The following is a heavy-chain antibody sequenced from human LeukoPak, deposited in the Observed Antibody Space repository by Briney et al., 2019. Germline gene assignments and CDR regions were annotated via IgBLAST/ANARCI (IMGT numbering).Heavy chain of an antibody. Sequence: ASVKVSCKASGYTFTSYDINWVRQATGQGLEWMGWMNPNSGNTGYAQKFQGRVTITRNTSISTAYMELSSLRSEDTAVYYCARGDYTIFGVALYYYYYMDVWGKGTTVTISS. CDR2: MNPNSGNT. CDR1: GYTFTSYD. J-gene: IGHJ6*03. D-gene: IGHD3-3*01. CDR3: ARGDYTIFGVALYYYYYMDV. V-gene: IGHV1-8*03.